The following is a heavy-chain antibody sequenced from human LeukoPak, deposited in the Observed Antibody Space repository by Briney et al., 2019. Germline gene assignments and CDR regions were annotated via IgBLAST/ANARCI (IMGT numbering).Heavy chain of an antibody. CDR1: GGSIGSYY. D-gene: IGHD6-6*01. V-gene: IGHV4-59*01. CDR3: ARGRLYSSSAGVDY. CDR2: IYYSGST. J-gene: IGHJ4*02. Sequence: SETLSLTCTVSGGSIGSYYWSWIRQPPGKGLEWIGYIYYSGSTNYNPSLKSRVTISVDTSKNQFSLKLSSVTAADTAVYYCARGRLYSSSAGVDYWGQGTLVTVSS.